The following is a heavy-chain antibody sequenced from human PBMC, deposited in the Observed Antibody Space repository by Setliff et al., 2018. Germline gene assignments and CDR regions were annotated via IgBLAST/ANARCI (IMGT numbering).Heavy chain of an antibody. J-gene: IGHJ4*02. Sequence: SETLSLTCTVSGDSIRSSRYYWGWIRQPPGKGLEWIGSIYSSGNTYYSPSLESRVTISVDTSKRQFSLKLSSVTAADMAVYYCRFWSGYYKNDYWAQGTVVTVS. CDR3: RFWSGYYKNDY. V-gene: IGHV4-39*07. CDR1: GDSIRSSRYY. CDR2: IYSSGNT. D-gene: IGHD3-3*01.